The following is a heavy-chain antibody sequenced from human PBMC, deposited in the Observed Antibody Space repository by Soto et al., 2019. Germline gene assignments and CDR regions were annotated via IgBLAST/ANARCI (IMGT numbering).Heavy chain of an antibody. V-gene: IGHV4-34*01. J-gene: IGHJ6*02. D-gene: IGHD6-13*01. CDR1: GGSFSGYY. CDR2: INHSGST. CDR3: ARGKRRQLVSYDYGMDV. Sequence: QVQLQQWGAGLLKPSETLSLTCAVYGGSFSGYYWSWIRQPPGKGLEWIGEINHSGSTNYNPSLKSRVTISVVTSKNQLSLKLSSVTAADTAVYYCARGKRRQLVSYDYGMDVWGQGTTVTVSS.